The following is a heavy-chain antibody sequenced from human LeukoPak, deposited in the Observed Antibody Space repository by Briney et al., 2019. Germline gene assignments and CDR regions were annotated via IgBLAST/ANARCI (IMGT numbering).Heavy chain of an antibody. CDR2: IYYSGST. J-gene: IGHJ4*02. CDR3: AREAKN. CDR1: GGSVSSPNYY. Sequence: SQTLSLTCTVSGGSVSSPNYYWSWIRQPPGKGLEWIGYIYYSGSTHYNPSLKSRVTISVDTSKNQFSLKLSSVTAADTAVYYCAREAKNWGQGTLVTVSS. V-gene: IGHV4-30-4*01. D-gene: IGHD4/OR15-4a*01.